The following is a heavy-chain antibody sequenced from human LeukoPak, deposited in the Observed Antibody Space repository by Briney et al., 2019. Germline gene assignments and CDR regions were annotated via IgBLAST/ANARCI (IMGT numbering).Heavy chain of an antibody. D-gene: IGHD3-10*01. J-gene: IGHJ5*02. CDR1: GYTFSGYY. Sequence: ASEKVSCKASGYTFSGYYIHWVRQAPGQGLEWMGWINPNTGGTKYAQRFQDRVTMTRDTSISTAYMEVSRLRYDDTAVYYCARPLRVTMIRGAAFRASSDFDPWGQGTLVTVSS. CDR3: ARPLRVTMIRGAAFRASSDFDP. CDR2: INPNTGGT. V-gene: IGHV1-2*02.